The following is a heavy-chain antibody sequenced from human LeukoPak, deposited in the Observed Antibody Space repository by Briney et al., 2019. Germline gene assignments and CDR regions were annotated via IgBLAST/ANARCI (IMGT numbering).Heavy chain of an antibody. J-gene: IGHJ6*02. D-gene: IGHD4-17*01. CDR3: ARDPGYGDYYYYGMDV. V-gene: IGHV3-21*01. CDR2: ISSTSTYI. CDR1: GFTFSSYT. Sequence: PGGSLRLSCAASGFTFSSYTMNWVRQVPGKGLEWVSSISSTSTYIYYADSVKGRFTISRDNAKNTLYLQMNSLRAEDTAVYYCARDPGYGDYYYYGMDVWGQGTTVTVSS.